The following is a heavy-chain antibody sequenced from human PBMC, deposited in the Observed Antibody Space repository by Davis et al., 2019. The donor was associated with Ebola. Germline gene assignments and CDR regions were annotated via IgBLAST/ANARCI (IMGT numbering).Heavy chain of an antibody. CDR3: ARDIDSTSCLYD. V-gene: IGHV1-46*01. J-gene: IGHJ4*02. D-gene: IGHD2-2*01. CDR1: GYTFGRYY. Sequence: ASVKVSCKASGYTFGRYYIHWVRQAPGQRLEWLGIIYPGDGSTNYAPRFRGRLTMTRDTSTSTLYLEVSGLRSDDTAVYYCARDIDSTSCLYDWGQGTLVTVSS. CDR2: IYPGDGST.